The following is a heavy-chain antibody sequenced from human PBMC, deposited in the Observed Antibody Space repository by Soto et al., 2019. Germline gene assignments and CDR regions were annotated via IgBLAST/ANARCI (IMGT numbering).Heavy chain of an antibody. CDR3: AGRSSLASVQLFFREISNYNLLDP. D-gene: IGHD1-1*01. CDR2: IHQTGST. J-gene: IGHJ5*02. V-gene: IGHV4-39*01. CDR1: NGSISSPIYY. Sequence: QLQLQESGPGLVRPSETLSLTCTVSNGSISSPIYYWGWIRQPPGKGLEWIGSIHQTGSTYYNPSLQGRVTISVDTSKNQFSLKLSSVTAADTAMYFCAGRSSLASVQLFFREISNYNLLDPWGQGTLVTVSS.